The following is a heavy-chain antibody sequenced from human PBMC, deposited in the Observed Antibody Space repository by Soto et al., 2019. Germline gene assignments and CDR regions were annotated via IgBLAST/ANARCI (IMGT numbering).Heavy chain of an antibody. CDR1: GGAFSSSG. Sequence: ASVKVTCKASGGAFSSSGFSWVRQAPGQGLEWMGMIVPSLDTTNYAQKFQARVTITADEVTSTAYMELRSLRSEDTAVYYCARWPQPRYTADPYAVDVWGQGTRVTVSS. V-gene: IGHV1-69*11. J-gene: IGHJ6*02. D-gene: IGHD3-16*02. CDR3: ARWPQPRYTADPYAVDV. CDR2: IVPSLDTT.